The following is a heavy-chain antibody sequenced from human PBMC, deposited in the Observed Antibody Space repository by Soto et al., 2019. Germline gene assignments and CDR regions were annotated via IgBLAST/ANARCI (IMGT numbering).Heavy chain of an antibody. V-gene: IGHV3-9*01. CDR3: AKDKNQLHNPGAFDI. J-gene: IGHJ3*02. CDR1: GFTFDDYA. D-gene: IGHD2-2*01. CDR2: ISWNSGSI. Sequence: GGSLRLSCAASGFTFDDYAMHWVRQAPGKGLEWVSGISWNSGSIGYADSVKGRFTISRDNAKNSLYLQMNSLRAEDTALYYCAKDKNQLHNPGAFDIWGQGTMVTVSS.